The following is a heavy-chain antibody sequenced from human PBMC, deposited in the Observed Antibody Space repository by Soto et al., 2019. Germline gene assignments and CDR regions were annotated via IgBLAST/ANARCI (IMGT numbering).Heavy chain of an antibody. D-gene: IGHD2-8*01. J-gene: IGHJ4*02. CDR3: ARHGAYCPDWICYKLRHFDF. V-gene: IGHV4-39*01. Sequence: SETLSLTCTVSGVSISSSTYYWAWIRQPPGRGLEWIGTVYYSGATYYSPSLKSRVTISRDTSKNQFSLKLSSVTAADTAVYHCARHGAYCPDWICYKLRHFDFWGQGTLVTVSS. CDR1: GVSISSSTYY. CDR2: VYYSGAT.